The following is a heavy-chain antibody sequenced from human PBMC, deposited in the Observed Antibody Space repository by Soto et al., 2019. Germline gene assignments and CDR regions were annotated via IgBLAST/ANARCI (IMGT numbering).Heavy chain of an antibody. J-gene: IGHJ6*02. CDR3: ARQCSVYYYYGMDV. Sequence: PSETLSLTCTVSGGSISSGGYYWSWIRQHPGKGLEWIGYIYYSGSTYYNPSLKSRVTISVDTSKNQFSLNLTSVTAADTAVYYCARQCSVYYYYGMDVWGQGTTVTVS. V-gene: IGHV4-31*03. CDR2: IYYSGST. D-gene: IGHD2-8*01. CDR1: GGSISSGGYY.